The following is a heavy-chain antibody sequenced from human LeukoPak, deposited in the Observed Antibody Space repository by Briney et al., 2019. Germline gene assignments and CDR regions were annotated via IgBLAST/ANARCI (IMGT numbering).Heavy chain of an antibody. Sequence: GGSLRLSCAASGFTFSTYNMNWVRHAPGKGLEWISSITSSSSYIYYADSVKGRFTISRDNAKNSLYLQMNSLSPDVTAVYFCARDPYSGNYGNDYYYYMDVWGKGTTVTISS. CDR2: ITSSSSYI. CDR1: GFTFSTYN. D-gene: IGHD1-26*01. V-gene: IGHV3-21*06. CDR3: ARDPYSGNYGNDYYYYMDV. J-gene: IGHJ6*03.